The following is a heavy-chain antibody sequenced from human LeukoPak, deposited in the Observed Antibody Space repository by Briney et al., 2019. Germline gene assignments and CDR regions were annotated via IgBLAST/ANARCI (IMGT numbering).Heavy chain of an antibody. V-gene: IGHV3-33*01. CDR3: ARDPGVRWLVGFDY. CDR1: GFTCSSYG. D-gene: IGHD6-19*01. J-gene: IGHJ4*02. CDR2: MRYDGSNK. Sequence: GRSLRLSCAGSGFTCSSYGMHWDRQAPGKELEWVAVMRYDGSNKEYADSVKGRFTISRDNSKNTLYLQMDSLRVEDTAVYYCARDPGVRWLVGFDYWGQGTLVTVSS.